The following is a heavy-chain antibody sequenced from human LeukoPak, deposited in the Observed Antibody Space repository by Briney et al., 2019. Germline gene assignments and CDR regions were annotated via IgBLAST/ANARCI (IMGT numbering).Heavy chain of an antibody. CDR3: ARGRVSSSSWSSTYYYYFYMDV. Sequence: SQTLSLTCSVSGDSISMHYWSWIRQPPGKGLEWIGYIDHTGSTNYNPSLNSRVTISRDTSKNHFSLELSSVTAADTAVYFCARGRVSSSSWSSTYYYYFYMDVWGKGTTVTVSS. CDR1: GDSISMHY. CDR2: IDHTGST. V-gene: IGHV4-59*11. D-gene: IGHD6-13*01. J-gene: IGHJ6*03.